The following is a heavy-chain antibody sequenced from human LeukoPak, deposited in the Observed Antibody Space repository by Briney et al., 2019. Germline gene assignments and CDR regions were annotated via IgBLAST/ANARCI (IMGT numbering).Heavy chain of an antibody. CDR3: VKSNSRYQPWTLDI. J-gene: IGHJ3*02. Sequence: PSETLSLTCTVSSGSFRTYYWSWIRQPPGKGLEWIGYIFYNEGTRYNPSLKSPVTISVDTSNNQLSLKVNSVTAADTAMYYCVKSNSRYQPWTLDIWGRGTMVTVSS. D-gene: IGHD2-2*01. V-gene: IGHV4-59*01. CDR2: IFYNEGT. CDR1: SGSFRTYY.